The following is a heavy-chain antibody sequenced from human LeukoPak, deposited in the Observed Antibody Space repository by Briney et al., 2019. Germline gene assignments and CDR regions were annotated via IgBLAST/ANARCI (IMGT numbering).Heavy chain of an antibody. D-gene: IGHD3-3*01. J-gene: IGHJ3*02. V-gene: IGHV4-59*08. Sequence: SETLSLTCTVSGGSISSYYWSWIRQPPGKGLEWIGYIYYSGSTNYNPSLKSRVTISVDTSKNQFSLKLSSVTAADTAVYYCASKTYYDFWSGYLDAFDIWGQGTMVTVSS. CDR1: GGSISSYY. CDR3: ASKTYYDFWSGYLDAFDI. CDR2: IYYSGST.